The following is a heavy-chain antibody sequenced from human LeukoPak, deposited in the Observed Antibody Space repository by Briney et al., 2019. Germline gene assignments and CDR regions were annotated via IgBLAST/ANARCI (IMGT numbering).Heavy chain of an antibody. V-gene: IGHV5-51*01. CDR1: GHSFGNYW. Sequence: ESLKISCRGSGHSFGNYWIAWVRQMPGKGLEWMGIVYPGDSSTKYSPSFQGQVTISVDRSINTAYLQWSSLTASDTAMYYCARLTDYYDSSGYYRNYNWFDPWGQGTLVTVSS. CDR2: VYPGDSST. J-gene: IGHJ5*02. D-gene: IGHD3-22*01. CDR3: ARLTDYYDSSGYYRNYNWFDP.